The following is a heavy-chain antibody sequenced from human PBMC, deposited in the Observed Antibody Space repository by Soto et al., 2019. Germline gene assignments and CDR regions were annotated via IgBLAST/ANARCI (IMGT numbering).Heavy chain of an antibody. J-gene: IGHJ6*02. CDR2: IISRHHTP. V-gene: IGHV1-69*01. CDR1: GGTFSRDA. Sequence: QSGAEVRKPGSSVRISCKSSGGTFSRDAFSWVRQAPGQGPEWLGGIISRHHTPIYAQRVQGRVTITAHGTTNTVFLDVTNLRPDDTAIYCCARGGGGHTADFKWYYLALDVWGRGTPVTVS. D-gene: IGHD1-7*01. CDR3: ARGGGGHTADFKWYYLALDV.